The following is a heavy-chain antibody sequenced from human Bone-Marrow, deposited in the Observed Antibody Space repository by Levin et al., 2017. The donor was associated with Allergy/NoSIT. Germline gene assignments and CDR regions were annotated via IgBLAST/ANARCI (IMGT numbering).Heavy chain of an antibody. Sequence: GESLKISCAASGFTFSDYSMSWVRQAPGRGLEWVSHITGSGSTTHYADSVKGRFTISRDNSKNTLYLQVNSLRAEDTAVYYCAKETTVALDVWGQGTTVTVSS. D-gene: IGHD6-19*01. CDR1: GFTFSDYS. CDR3: AKETTVALDV. CDR2: ITGSGSTT. V-gene: IGHV3-23*01. J-gene: IGHJ6*02.